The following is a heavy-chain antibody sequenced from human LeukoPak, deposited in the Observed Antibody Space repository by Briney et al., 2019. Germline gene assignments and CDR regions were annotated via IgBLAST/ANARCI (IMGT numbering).Heavy chain of an antibody. CDR3: ARKASPYYYGMDV. D-gene: IGHD2-21*01. V-gene: IGHV1-8*02. J-gene: IGHJ6*02. Sequence: ASVKVSCKASGYTFTCYGISWVRQAPGQGLEWMGWMNPNSGNTGYAQKFQGRVTMTRNTSISTAYMELSSLRSEDTAVYYCARKASPYYYGMDVWGQGTTVTVSS. CDR2: MNPNSGNT. CDR1: GYTFTCYG.